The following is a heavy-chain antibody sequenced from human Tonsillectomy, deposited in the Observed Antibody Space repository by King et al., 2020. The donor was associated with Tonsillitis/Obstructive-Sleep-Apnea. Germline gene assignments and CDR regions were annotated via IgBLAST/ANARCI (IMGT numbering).Heavy chain of an antibody. CDR2: IYSGGST. J-gene: IGHJ5*02. Sequence: QLVQSGGGLIQPGGSLRLSCAASWFTVSSNYMSCVRQAPGKGLEWVSVIYSGGSTYYADSVKGRFTISRANSKNTLYLQMNSLRAEDTAVYYCARDVAYGDYLGWFDPWGQGTLVTVSS. CDR1: WFTVSSNY. CDR3: ARDVAYGDYLGWFDP. V-gene: IGHV3-53*01. D-gene: IGHD4-17*01.